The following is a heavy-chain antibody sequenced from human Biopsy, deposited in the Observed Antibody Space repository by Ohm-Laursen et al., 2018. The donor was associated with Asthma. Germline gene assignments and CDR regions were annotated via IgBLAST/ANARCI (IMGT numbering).Heavy chain of an antibody. J-gene: IGHJ6*02. CDR3: ARAVDYSHYYGIDV. Sequence: ASGKGFRQAPGFIFPRDFIRWGRQAPRQRVLWVGWVNVYNGNTKVAQKLQDRVTMITDTSTSTAYMELRSLRSDDTAVYFCARAVDYSHYYGIDVWGQGTTVTVS. CDR2: VNVYNGNT. D-gene: IGHD3-10*01. CDR1: GFIFPRDF. V-gene: IGHV1-18*01.